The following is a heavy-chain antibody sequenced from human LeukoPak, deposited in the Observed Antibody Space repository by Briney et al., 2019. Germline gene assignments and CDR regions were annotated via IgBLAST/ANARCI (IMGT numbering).Heavy chain of an antibody. CDR2: ISSSGGST. V-gene: IGHV3-23*01. D-gene: IGHD6-13*01. J-gene: IGHJ4*02. Sequence: GGSLRLSCAASGFTFSSYAMSWVRQAPGKGLEWVSAISSSGGSTHYADSVKGRFTISRDNSKNTLFLQMNSLRAEDTAVYYCAKDSSSWSRLAFDYWGQGTLVTVSS. CDR3: AKDSSSWSRLAFDY. CDR1: GFTFSSYA.